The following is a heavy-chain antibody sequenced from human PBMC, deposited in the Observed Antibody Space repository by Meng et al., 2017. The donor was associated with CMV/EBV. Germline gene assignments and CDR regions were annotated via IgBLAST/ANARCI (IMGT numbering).Heavy chain of an antibody. J-gene: IGHJ4*02. CDR3: ARDNLGGSYDY. CDR1: GGSVSSNNCS. CDR2: IYKSGST. D-gene: IGHD1-26*01. Sequence: CTVSGGSVSSNNCSWTWIRQPPGKGLEWIGYIYKSGSTNYNPSLKSRVTISADTSKNQFSLKLSSVTAADTAVYYCARDNLGGSYDYWGQGTLVTVSS. V-gene: IGHV4-61*01.